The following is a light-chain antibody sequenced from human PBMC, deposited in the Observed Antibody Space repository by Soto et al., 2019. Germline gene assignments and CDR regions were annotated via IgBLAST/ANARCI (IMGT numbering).Light chain of an antibody. CDR2: GAS. V-gene: IGKV3-20*01. CDR1: QSVSSSY. CDR3: RQYGTSLGFP. J-gene: IGKJ4*01. Sequence: EIVLTQSPATLSLSPGERATLSCRASQSVSSSYLAWYQQKPGQAPRLLMYGASTRATGIPARFSGSGSGTDFTLTISRLEAEDLAVYYCRQYGTSLGFPVGGGTKVDIK.